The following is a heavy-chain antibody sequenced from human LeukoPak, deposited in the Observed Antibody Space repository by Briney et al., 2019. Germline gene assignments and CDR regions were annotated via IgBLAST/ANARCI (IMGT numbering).Heavy chain of an antibody. D-gene: IGHD3/OR15-3a*01. CDR2: INTNTGNP. Sequence: ASVKVSCKASGGTFSSYAISWVRQAPGQGLEWMGWINTNTGNPTYAQGFTGRFVFSLDTSVSTAYLQISSLKAEDTAVYYCAILDPVSPDYYYYGMDVWGQGTTVTVSS. CDR3: AILDPVSPDYYYYGMDV. CDR1: GGTFSSYA. J-gene: IGHJ6*02. V-gene: IGHV7-4-1*02.